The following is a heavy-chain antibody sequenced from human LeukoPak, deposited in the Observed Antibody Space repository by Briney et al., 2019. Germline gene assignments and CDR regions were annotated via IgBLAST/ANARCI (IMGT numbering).Heavy chain of an antibody. J-gene: IGHJ4*02. CDR3: ATSQSSVAGIVGD. CDR2: ISGSGNNK. D-gene: IGHD6-19*01. V-gene: IGHV3-11*04. CDR1: GFTFSDYF. Sequence: PGGSLRLSCAVSGFTFSDYFRTWIRQAPGKGLEWVSYISGSGNNKYYADSVRGRFTISRDNTKNSLYLQMNSLRVEDTAVYYCATSQSSVAGIVGDWGQGTLVTVSS.